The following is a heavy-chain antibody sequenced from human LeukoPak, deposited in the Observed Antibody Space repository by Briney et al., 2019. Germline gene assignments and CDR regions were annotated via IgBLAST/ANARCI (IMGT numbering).Heavy chain of an antibody. Sequence: GGSLRLSCAASGFTFSSYWMSWVRQAPGRGLEWVSSISSSSSYIYYADSVKGRFTISRDNTSNSVYLHLNSLRAEDTAVYYCARDHCRGGSCSLWFDPWGQGTLVTVSS. CDR3: ARDHCRGGSCSLWFDP. CDR1: GFTFSSYW. J-gene: IGHJ5*02. D-gene: IGHD2-15*01. V-gene: IGHV3-21*01. CDR2: ISSSSSYI.